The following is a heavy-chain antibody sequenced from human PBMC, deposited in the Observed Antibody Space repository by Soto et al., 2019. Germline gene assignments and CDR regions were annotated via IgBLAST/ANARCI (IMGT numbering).Heavy chain of an antibody. J-gene: IGHJ4*02. CDR1: GYTFTSYG. CDR2: ISAYNGNT. V-gene: IGHV1-18*01. Sequence: QVQLVQSGAEVKKPGASVKVSCKASGYTFTSYGINWVRQAPGQGLEWMGWISAYNGNTKYAQKVQGRVTMTTATSTSTAYREVRSLRSEDTAVYYCAREPNYFASWGQGTLVTVSS. CDR3: AREPNYFAS.